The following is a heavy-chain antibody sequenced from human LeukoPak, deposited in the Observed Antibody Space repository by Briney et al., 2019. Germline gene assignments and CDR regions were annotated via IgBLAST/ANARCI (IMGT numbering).Heavy chain of an antibody. D-gene: IGHD1-26*01. CDR2: IYSGGST. V-gene: IGHV3-53*01. Sequence: GGSLRLSCAASEFSVGSNYMTWVRQAPGKGLEWVSIIYSGGSTFYADSVKGRFTISRDNSKNTLYLQMNSLRAEDTAVYYCARGGSYLSAFDIWGQGTMVTVSS. CDR1: EFSVGSNY. J-gene: IGHJ3*02. CDR3: ARGGSYLSAFDI.